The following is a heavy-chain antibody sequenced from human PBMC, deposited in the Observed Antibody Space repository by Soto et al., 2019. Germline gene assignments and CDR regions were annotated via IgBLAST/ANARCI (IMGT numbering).Heavy chain of an antibody. V-gene: IGHV3-30*18. J-gene: IGHJ6*02. CDR2: ISYDGSNK. Sequence: QVQLVESGGGVVQPERSLRLSCAGSGFTFSSYALHWVRQAPGKGLEWVAVISYDGSNKYYADSVKGRFTISRDNSKNTLYLQMNSLRAEDTAVYYCAKGGYEFWSGYYDYYHGMDVWGQGTTVTVSS. CDR1: GFTFSSYA. CDR3: AKGGYEFWSGYYDYYHGMDV. D-gene: IGHD3-3*01.